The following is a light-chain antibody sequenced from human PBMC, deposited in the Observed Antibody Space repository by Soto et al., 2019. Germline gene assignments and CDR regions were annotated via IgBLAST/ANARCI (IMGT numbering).Light chain of an antibody. V-gene: IGKV1-5*03. CDR2: RAS. J-gene: IGKJ1*01. Sequence: DIQMTQSPSALTASVGDRVTITCRASQSVNSWVARYQQKSGKAPNLLIYRASTLENGVPLRFSGSGSETEFTLTISSLQPEDSATYYCQQYKTYWTFGQGTKVDIK. CDR1: QSVNSW. CDR3: QQYKTYWT.